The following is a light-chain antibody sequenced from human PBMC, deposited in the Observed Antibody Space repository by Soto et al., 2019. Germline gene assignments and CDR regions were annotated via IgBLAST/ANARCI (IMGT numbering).Light chain of an antibody. Sequence: QTVVTQEPSFSVSPGGTVTLTCGLTSGSVSTTYYPSWYQQTPGQAPRTLIYSTNIRSSGVPDRFSGSILGNKAALTITGAQADDEYDYYCVLYMGSGISAFGGGTKVTVL. J-gene: IGLJ2*01. V-gene: IGLV8-61*01. CDR2: STN. CDR3: VLYMGSGISA. CDR1: SGSVSTTYY.